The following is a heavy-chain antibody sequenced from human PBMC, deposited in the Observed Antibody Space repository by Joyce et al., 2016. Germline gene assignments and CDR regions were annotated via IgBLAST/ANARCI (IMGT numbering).Heavy chain of an antibody. J-gene: IGHJ3*02. Sequence: EVQLLESGGGLVQPGGSLRLSCAASGFSFSSYVMSWVRQGPGKGLEWVSAIGGSGGSTFYADAVKGRFTISRDNSKNTLYLQMNSLRAEDTAVYYCAKDPFYGAFDIWGQGTLVTVSS. V-gene: IGHV3-23*01. CDR2: IGGSGGST. CDR3: AKDPFYGAFDI. CDR1: GFSFSSYV. D-gene: IGHD4-17*01.